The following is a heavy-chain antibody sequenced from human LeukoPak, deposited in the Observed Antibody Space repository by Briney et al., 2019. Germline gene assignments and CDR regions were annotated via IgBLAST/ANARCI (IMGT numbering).Heavy chain of an antibody. J-gene: IGHJ4*02. CDR1: GGSFSGYY. Sequence: PSETLSLTCAVYGGSFSGYYWSWIRQPPGKGLEWIGEINHSGSTNYNPSLKSRVTISVDTSKNQFSLKLSSVTAADTAVYYCARGSPLYNFDWSPPFGYWGQGTLVTVSS. V-gene: IGHV4-34*01. CDR3: ARGSPLYNFDWSPPFGY. D-gene: IGHD3-9*01. CDR2: INHSGST.